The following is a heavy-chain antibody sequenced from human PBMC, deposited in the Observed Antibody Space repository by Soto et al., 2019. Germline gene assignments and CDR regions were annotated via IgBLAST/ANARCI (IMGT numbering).Heavy chain of an antibody. Sequence: QVQLVQSGAEVKKPGASVRVSCTTSGYSLTGCYLHWVRQAPGQGLEWMGRINPKSGDTDYAQKFQGWVTMTTDTSINTAYMDLTRLTSNDTAIYYCARGGTIRQTTFGLVIVGRFDPWGQGTLVTVSS. CDR3: ARGGTIRQTTFGLVIVGRFDP. CDR2: INPKSGDT. D-gene: IGHD3-3*01. CDR1: GYSLTGCY. V-gene: IGHV1-2*04. J-gene: IGHJ5*02.